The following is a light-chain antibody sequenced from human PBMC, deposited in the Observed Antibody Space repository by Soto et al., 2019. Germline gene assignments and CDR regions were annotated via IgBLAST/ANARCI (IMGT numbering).Light chain of an antibody. Sequence: EIVLTQSPGTLSLSPGERATLSCRASQSVSSSYLAWYQQKPGQAPRLLIYGASSRATGIPDRFSGSGSGTDFTFTISRLEPEDFAVYYCQQYVSSPLFGQGTRLEIK. V-gene: IGKV3-20*01. CDR3: QQYVSSPL. CDR2: GAS. J-gene: IGKJ5*01. CDR1: QSVSSSY.